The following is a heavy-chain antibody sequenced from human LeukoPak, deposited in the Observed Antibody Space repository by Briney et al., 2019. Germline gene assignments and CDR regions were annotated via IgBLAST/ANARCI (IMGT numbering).Heavy chain of an antibody. D-gene: IGHD3-10*01. CDR3: ARDVGPMVRGVLDY. CDR2: IYYSGST. CDR1: GGSISNSYYY. J-gene: IGHJ4*02. Sequence: PSETPSLTCTVSGGSISNSYYYWGWIRQPPGKGLEWIGSIYYSGSTYYTPSLQSRVTISVDTSKNQFSLKLSSVTAADTAVYYCARDVGPMVRGVLDYWGQGTLVTVSS. V-gene: IGHV4-39*02.